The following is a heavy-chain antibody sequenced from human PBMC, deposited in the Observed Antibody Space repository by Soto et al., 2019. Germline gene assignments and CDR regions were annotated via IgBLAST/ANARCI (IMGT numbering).Heavy chain of an antibody. CDR3: AKADYGDYVVGLDY. V-gene: IGHV3-23*01. CDR2: ISGSGGST. CDR1: GFTFSSYA. Sequence: EVQLLESGGGLVQPGGSLRLSCAASGFTFSSYAMSWVRQAPGKGLEWVSAISGSGGSTYYADSVKGRFTISRDNSKNALYLQMNSLRAEDTAVYYCAKADYGDYVVGLDYWGQGTLVTVSS. D-gene: IGHD4-17*01. J-gene: IGHJ4*02.